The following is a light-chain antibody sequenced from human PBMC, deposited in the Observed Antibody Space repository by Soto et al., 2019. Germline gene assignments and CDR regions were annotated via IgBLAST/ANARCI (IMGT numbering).Light chain of an antibody. J-gene: IGKJ1*01. V-gene: IGKV3-20*01. CDR2: GAS. CDR1: QSVSSSY. CDR3: QQYGSSRRT. Sequence: EIVLTQSPGTLSLFPGERATLSCRASQSVSSSYLAWYQQKPGQAPRPLIYGASSRATGIPDRFSGSGSGTDFTLTISRLEPEDFAVYYCQQYGSSRRTFGQGTKVEIK.